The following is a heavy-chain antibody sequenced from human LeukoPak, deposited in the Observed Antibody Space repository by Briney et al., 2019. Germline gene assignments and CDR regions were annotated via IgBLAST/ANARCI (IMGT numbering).Heavy chain of an antibody. V-gene: IGHV3-73*01. Sequence: GGSLRLSCAASGFTFSGSPMHWVRQAPGKGLEWVGRIRSKANGYATAYAASVRGRFTISRDDSKNTAYLQMNSLKTEDTAVYYCTSWGGIAVGYYMDVWGKGTTVTVSS. J-gene: IGHJ6*03. CDR1: GFTFSGSP. D-gene: IGHD6-19*01. CDR2: IRSKANGYAT. CDR3: TSWGGIAVGYYMDV.